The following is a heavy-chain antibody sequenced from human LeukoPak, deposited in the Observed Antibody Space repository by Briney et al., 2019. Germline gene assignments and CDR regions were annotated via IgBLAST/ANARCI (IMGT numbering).Heavy chain of an antibody. CDR1: GVTFSNYN. CDR3: ARDPYNGAYSEGYYYYYMDV. J-gene: IGHJ6*03. Sequence: GGSLRLSCAAPGVTFSNYNMNWVRQAPGKGLEWISSIASSSSYTFYADSVKGRFTISRDNAKNSLYLQMNSLRVEDTAIYYCARDPYNGAYSEGYYYYYMDVWGKGTTVTVSS. V-gene: IGHV3-21*01. CDR2: IASSSSYT. D-gene: IGHD1-1*01.